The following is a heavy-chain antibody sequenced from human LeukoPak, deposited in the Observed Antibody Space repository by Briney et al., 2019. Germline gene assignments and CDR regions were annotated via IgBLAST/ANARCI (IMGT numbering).Heavy chain of an antibody. CDR2: IIPILGIA. Sequence: SVKVSCKASGGTFSSYAISWVRQAPGQGLEWMGRIIPILGIANYAQKFQGRVTITADKSTSTAYMEPSSLRSEDTAVYYCASTYCGGDCYSSYYFDYWGQGTLVTVSS. CDR3: ASTYCGGDCYSSYYFDY. V-gene: IGHV1-69*04. CDR1: GGTFSSYA. D-gene: IGHD2-21*02. J-gene: IGHJ4*02.